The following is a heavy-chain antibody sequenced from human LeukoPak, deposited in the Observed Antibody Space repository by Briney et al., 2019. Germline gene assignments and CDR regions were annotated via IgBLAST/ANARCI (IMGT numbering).Heavy chain of an antibody. CDR1: GYTFTCYD. D-gene: IGHD3-3*01. CDR3: ARKYYDFWSGYPSPRSYGMDV. CDR2: MNPNSGNT. Sequence: ASVKVSCKASGYTFTCYDFNWERLAPAQGLEWMGWMNPNSGNTGYAQKFQGRVTMTRNTSISTAYMELSSLRSEDTAVYYCARKYYDFWSGYPSPRSYGMDVWGQGTTVTVSS. V-gene: IGHV1-8*01. J-gene: IGHJ6*02.